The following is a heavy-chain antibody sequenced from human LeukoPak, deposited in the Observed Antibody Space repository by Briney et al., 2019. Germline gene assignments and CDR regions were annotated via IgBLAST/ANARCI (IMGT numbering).Heavy chain of an antibody. V-gene: IGHV5-51*01. CDR3: ARQIVVVPAAPPGWFDP. D-gene: IGHD2-2*01. Sequence: GESLKISCKGSGYSFTTYWIGWVRQMPGKGLEWMGIIYPGDSETRYSPSFQGQVTISADKSITTAYLQWSSLKASDTAMYYCARQIVVVPAAPPGWFDPWGQGTLVTVSS. J-gene: IGHJ5*02. CDR1: GYSFTTYW. CDR2: IYPGDSET.